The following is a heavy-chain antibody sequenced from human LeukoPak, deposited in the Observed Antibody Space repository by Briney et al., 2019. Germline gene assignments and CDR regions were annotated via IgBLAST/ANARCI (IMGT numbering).Heavy chain of an antibody. CDR3: ARVYIAAANLNWFDP. J-gene: IGHJ5*02. Sequence: SETLSLTCTVSGGSISSGDYYWSWIRQPPGKGLEWSGYIYYSGSTYYNPSLKSRVTISVDASKNQFSLKLSSVTAADTAVYYCARVYIAAANLNWFDPWGQGTLVTVSS. CDR2: IYYSGST. D-gene: IGHD6-13*01. CDR1: GGSISSGDYY. V-gene: IGHV4-30-4*08.